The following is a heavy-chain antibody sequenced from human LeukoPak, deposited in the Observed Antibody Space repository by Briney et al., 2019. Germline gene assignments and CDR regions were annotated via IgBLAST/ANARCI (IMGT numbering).Heavy chain of an antibody. J-gene: IGHJ3*02. CDR1: GLTFSTYA. Sequence: PGGSLRLSCAVSGLTFSTYAMSWVRQAPGKGLEWVSGISGSGGSTHYADSVKGRFSISRDNSKNTLYLQMNSLRVEDTAVYYCANHYCGGDCYRAFDIWGQGTKVTVSS. V-gene: IGHV3-23*01. D-gene: IGHD2-21*02. CDR2: ISGSGGST. CDR3: ANHYCGGDCYRAFDI.